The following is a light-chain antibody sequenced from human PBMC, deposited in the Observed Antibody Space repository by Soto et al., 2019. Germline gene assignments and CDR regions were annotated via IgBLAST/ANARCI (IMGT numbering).Light chain of an antibody. V-gene: IGLV2-8*01. Sequence: QSVLTQPPSASGSPGQSVTISCTGTSSDVGGYNYVSWFQHRPGKAPKLLIHEGSKRPSGVSDRFSGSKSGNTASLTISGLQAEDEADYFCCSYAGGSNVFGAGTKVTVL. CDR3: CSYAGGSNV. CDR1: SSDVGGYNY. CDR2: EGS. J-gene: IGLJ1*01.